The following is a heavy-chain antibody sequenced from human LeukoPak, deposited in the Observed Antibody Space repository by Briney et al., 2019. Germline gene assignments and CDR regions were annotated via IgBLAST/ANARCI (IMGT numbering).Heavy chain of an antibody. D-gene: IGHD3/OR15-3a*01. CDR2: ISYDGSNK. Sequence: PGGSLRLSCAASGFTFSSYAMHWVRQAPGKGLEWVAVISYDGSNKYYADSVKGRFTISRDNSKNTLYLQMNSLRAEDTAVYYCAKGGLRAAYYYYMDVWGKGTTVTVSS. J-gene: IGHJ6*03. CDR1: GFTFSSYA. CDR3: AKGGLRAAYYYYMDV. V-gene: IGHV3-30-3*01.